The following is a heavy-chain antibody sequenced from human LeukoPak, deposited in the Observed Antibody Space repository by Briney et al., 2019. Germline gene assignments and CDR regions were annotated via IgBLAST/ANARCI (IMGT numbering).Heavy chain of an antibody. Sequence: PSETLSLPCTVSGGSTNSSSYYWGWIRQPPGKGLEWIGHIYYTGNTYYNPSLKSRITLSVDTSKNQFSLKLSSVTAADTAVYYCAGTNSAWYDYWDQGTLVSVSS. CDR2: IYYTGNT. D-gene: IGHD6-19*01. CDR3: AGTNSAWYDY. J-gene: IGHJ4*02. V-gene: IGHV4-39*01. CDR1: GGSTNSSSYY.